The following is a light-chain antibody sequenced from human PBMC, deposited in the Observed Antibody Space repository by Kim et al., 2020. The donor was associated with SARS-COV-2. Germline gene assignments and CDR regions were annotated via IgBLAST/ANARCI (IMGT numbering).Light chain of an antibody. CDR1: SLRSYY. CDR2: GKN. V-gene: IGLV3-19*01. J-gene: IGLJ2*01. CDR3: NTRDSSGNHVV. Sequence: ALGQTVRITCQGDSLRSYYASWYQQKPGQAPVLVIYGKNKRPSGIPDRFSGSSSGNTASLTITGAQAEDEADYYCNTRDSSGNHVVFGGGTQLTVL.